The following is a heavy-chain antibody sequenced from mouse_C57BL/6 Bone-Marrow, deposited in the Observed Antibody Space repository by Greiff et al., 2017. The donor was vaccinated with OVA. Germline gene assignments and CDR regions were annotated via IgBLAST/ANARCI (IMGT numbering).Heavy chain of an antibody. CDR2: IDPEDGDT. CDR1: GFNITDYY. CDR3: TDAPHDLWFAY. V-gene: IGHV14-1*01. Sequence: VQLQQSGAELVRPGASVKLSCTASGFNITDYYMHWVKQRPEQGLEWIGRIDPEDGDTEYAPKFQGKATMTADTSSNTAYLQLSSLTSEDTAVDYCTDAPHDLWFAYWGQGTLVTVSA. J-gene: IGHJ3*01.